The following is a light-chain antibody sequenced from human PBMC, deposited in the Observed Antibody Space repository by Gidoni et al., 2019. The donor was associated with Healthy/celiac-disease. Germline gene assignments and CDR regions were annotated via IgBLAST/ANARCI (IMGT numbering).Light chain of an antibody. Sequence: QSDLTQPASVSGSPGQSITISCTGTSSDVGGSNYVSWYQQHPGKAPKLMIYDVSNRPSGVSNRFSGSKSGNTASLTISGLQAEDEADYYCSSYTSSSTLGVFGGGTKLTVL. V-gene: IGLV2-14*01. J-gene: IGLJ2*01. CDR2: DVS. CDR1: SSDVGGSNY. CDR3: SSYTSSSTLGV.